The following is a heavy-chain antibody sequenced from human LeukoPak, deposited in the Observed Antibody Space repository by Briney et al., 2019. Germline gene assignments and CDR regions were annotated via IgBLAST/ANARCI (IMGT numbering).Heavy chain of an antibody. V-gene: IGHV4-34*01. CDR3: ARGGVVPAARNWFDP. CDR1: GGSFSGYY. CDR2: INHSGST. D-gene: IGHD2-2*01. Sequence: SETLSLTCAVYGGSFSGYYWSWIRQPPGKGLEWIGEINHSGSTNYNPSLKSRVTISVDTSKNQFSLKLSSVTAADTAVYYCARGGVVPAARNWFDPWGQGTLVTVSS. J-gene: IGHJ5*02.